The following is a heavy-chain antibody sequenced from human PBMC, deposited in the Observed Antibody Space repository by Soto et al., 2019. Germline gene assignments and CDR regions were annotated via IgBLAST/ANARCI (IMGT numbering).Heavy chain of an antibody. D-gene: IGHD5-12*01. J-gene: IGHJ4*02. V-gene: IGHV3-48*03. CDR3: ARVGVMAMISY. CDR1: GFTFSSYE. CDR2: ISSSGSTI. Sequence: GGSLRLSCAASGFTFSSYEMNWVRQAPGKGLEWVSYISSSGSTIYYADSVKGRFTISRDNAKNSLYLQMNSLRAEDTAVYYCARVGVMAMISYWGQGTLVTVSS.